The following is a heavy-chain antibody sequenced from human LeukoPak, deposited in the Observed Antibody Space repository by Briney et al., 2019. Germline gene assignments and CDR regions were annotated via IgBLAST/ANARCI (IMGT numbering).Heavy chain of an antibody. V-gene: IGHV4-38-2*02. Sequence: ETLSLTCTVSGYSISSGYYWGWIRQPPGKGLEWIGSIYHSGSTYYNPFLKSRVTISVDTSKNQFSLKLSSVTAADTAVYYCATDLGDYVWGTYRLYYFDYWGQGTLVTVSS. CDR3: ATDLGDYVWGTYRLYYFDY. CDR1: GYSISSGYY. CDR2: IYHSGST. D-gene: IGHD3-16*02. J-gene: IGHJ4*02.